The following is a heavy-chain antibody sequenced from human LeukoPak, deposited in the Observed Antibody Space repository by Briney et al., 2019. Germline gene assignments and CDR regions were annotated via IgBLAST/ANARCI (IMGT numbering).Heavy chain of an antibody. CDR1: GFTFSSYA. V-gene: IGHV3-23*01. CDR2: ISGSGGST. Sequence: PGGSLRLSCAASGFTFSSYAMSWVRQAPGKGLEWVSAISGSGGSTYYADSVKGRFTISRDNSKNTLYLQMNSLGAEDTAVYYCAKDMVGSSGYNDYWGQGTLVTVSS. CDR3: AKDMVGSSGYNDY. J-gene: IGHJ4*02. D-gene: IGHD6-19*01.